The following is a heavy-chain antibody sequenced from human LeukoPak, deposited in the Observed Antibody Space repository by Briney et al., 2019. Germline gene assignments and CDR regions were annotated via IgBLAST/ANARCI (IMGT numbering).Heavy chain of an antibody. V-gene: IGHV3-23*01. CDR3: AKDIRPYYYDSSGYEY. Sequence: PGGSLRLSCAASGFTFSSYAMSWVRQAPGKGLEWVSAISGSGGSTYYADSVKGRFTISRDNSKNTLYLQMNSLRAEDTAVYYCAKDIRPYYYDSSGYEYWGQGTLVTVSS. CDR1: GFTFSSYA. J-gene: IGHJ4*02. D-gene: IGHD3-22*01. CDR2: ISGSGGST.